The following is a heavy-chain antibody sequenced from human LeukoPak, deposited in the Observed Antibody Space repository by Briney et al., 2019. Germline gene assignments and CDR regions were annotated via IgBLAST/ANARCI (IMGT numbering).Heavy chain of an antibody. V-gene: IGHV1-69*05. CDR3: AREPDYYDSSGRRKSDAFDI. D-gene: IGHD3-22*01. Sequence: SVKVSCKASGGTFSSYAISWVRQAPGQGLEWMGGIIPIFGRANYAQKFQGRVTITTDESTSTAYMELSSLSSEDTAVYYCAREPDYYDSSGRRKSDAFDIWGQGTMVTVSS. CDR1: GGTFSSYA. J-gene: IGHJ3*02. CDR2: IIPIFGRA.